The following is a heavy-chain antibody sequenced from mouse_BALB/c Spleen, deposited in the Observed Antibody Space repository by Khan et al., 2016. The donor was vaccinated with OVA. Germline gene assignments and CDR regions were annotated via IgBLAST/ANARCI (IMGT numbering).Heavy chain of an antibody. J-gene: IGHJ3*01. CDR3: ARDYGRSFWFAY. V-gene: IGHV1S136*01. Sequence: VQLQQSGPELVKPGASVKMSCKASGYSFTNYIIHWVKQEPGQGLEWIGYINPHNDGAKYNEKFKGKATLTSAKYSSTAYMELSGLTSEDSAVYYWARDYGRSFWFAYWGQGTLVTVSA. CDR2: INPHNDGA. D-gene: IGHD1-1*01. CDR1: GYSFTNYI.